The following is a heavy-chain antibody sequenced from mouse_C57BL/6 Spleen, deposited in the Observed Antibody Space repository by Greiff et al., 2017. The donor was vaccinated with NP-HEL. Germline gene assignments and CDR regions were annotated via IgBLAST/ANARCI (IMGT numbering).Heavy chain of an antibody. Sequence: VQLQQPGAELVKPGASVKLSCKASGYTFTSYWMHWVKQRPGQGLEWLGMIHPNSGSTNYNEKFKSKATLTVAKSSSTDYMQLSSLTSEDSAVYYCAREGDYYGSLAWFAYWGKGTLVTVSA. CDR1: GYTFTSYW. CDR2: IHPNSGST. J-gene: IGHJ3*01. CDR3: AREGDYYGSLAWFAY. V-gene: IGHV1-64*01. D-gene: IGHD1-1*01.